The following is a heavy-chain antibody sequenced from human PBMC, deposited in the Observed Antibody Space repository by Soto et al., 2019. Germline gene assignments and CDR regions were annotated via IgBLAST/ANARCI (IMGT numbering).Heavy chain of an antibody. CDR3: ARVRAGLRAYDLFFFDY. D-gene: IGHD3-3*01. Sequence: SETLSLTCAVSGGSISSGGYSWSWIRQPPGKGLEWIGYIYHSGSTYYNPSLKSRVTISVDRSKNQFSLKLSSVTAADTAVYYCARVRAGLRAYDLFFFDYWGQGTLVTVSS. V-gene: IGHV4-30-2*01. J-gene: IGHJ4*02. CDR1: GGSISSGGYS. CDR2: IYHSGST.